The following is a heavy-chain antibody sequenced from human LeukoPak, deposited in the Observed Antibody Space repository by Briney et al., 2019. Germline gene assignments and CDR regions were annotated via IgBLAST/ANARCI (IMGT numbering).Heavy chain of an antibody. CDR3: ARVGRKGVPAAPTSSYFDY. CDR1: GYTFTGYY. D-gene: IGHD2-2*01. Sequence: ASVKVSCKASGYTFTGYYMHWVRQAPGQGLEWMGRINPNSGGTNCAQKFQGRVTMTRDTSISTAYMELSRLRSDDTAVYYCARVGRKGVPAAPTSSYFDYWGQGTLVTVSS. CDR2: INPNSGGT. J-gene: IGHJ4*02. V-gene: IGHV1-2*06.